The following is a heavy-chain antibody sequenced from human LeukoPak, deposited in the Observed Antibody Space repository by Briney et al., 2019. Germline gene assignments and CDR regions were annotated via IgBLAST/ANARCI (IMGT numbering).Heavy chain of an antibody. D-gene: IGHD2-15*01. V-gene: IGHV1-18*01. CDR1: GYTFTSYG. CDR3: ARKLGYCSGGSCYLCDY. Sequence: ASVKVSCEASGYTFTSYGISWVRLAPGQGLEWMGWISAYNGNTNYAQKLQGRVTMTTDTSTSTAYMELRSLRSDDTAVYYCARKLGYCSGGSCYLCDYWGQGTLVTVSS. CDR2: ISAYNGNT. J-gene: IGHJ4*02.